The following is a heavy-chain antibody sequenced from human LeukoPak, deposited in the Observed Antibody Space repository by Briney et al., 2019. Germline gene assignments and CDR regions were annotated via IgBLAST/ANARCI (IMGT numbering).Heavy chain of an antibody. CDR1: GFSLSTSGMC. CDR3: ARIGPRHYGSGSYFDY. D-gene: IGHD3-10*01. Sequence: SGPALVKPTQTLTLTCTFSGFSLSTSGMCVSWVRQPPGKALEWLALIDWDDDKYYSTSLKTRLTISKDTSKNQVVLTMTSMDPVDTATYYCARIGPRHYGSGSYFDYWGQGTLVTVSS. J-gene: IGHJ4*02. CDR2: IDWDDDK. V-gene: IGHV2-70*20.